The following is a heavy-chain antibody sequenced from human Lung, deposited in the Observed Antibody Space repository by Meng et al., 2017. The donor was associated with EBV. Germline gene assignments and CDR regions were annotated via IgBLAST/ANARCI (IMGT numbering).Heavy chain of an antibody. Sequence: QVELGQSGAEVKKPGASVKVSCKTSGYTFIHYYLHWVRQAPGQGLEWMGWINPTSGDTKYAQKFQEWVSMTRDTSINTTYMELSSLRSADTAVYYCARRRSFSDSFDHWGQGTLVTVSS. V-gene: IGHV1-2*04. CDR1: GYTFIHYY. CDR2: INPTSGDT. J-gene: IGHJ4*02. D-gene: IGHD2-21*01. CDR3: ARRRSFSDSFDH.